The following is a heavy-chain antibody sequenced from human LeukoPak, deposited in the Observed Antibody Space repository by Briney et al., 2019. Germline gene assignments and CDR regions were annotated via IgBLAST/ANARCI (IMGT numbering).Heavy chain of an antibody. CDR1: RLIHRTYL. CDR3: ARAKNIWSTLGD. V-gene: IGHV3-30-3*01. Sequence: GSLTLSRPGSRLIHRTYLMHWVRPAAGRGLAWVGVIPSAGSNKYYADSVRGRFTISRDNSKNTLFVQMNSLSAEDTAVYYCARAKNIWSTLGDWGQGTLVTVSS. D-gene: IGHD3-16*01. CDR2: IPSAGSNK. J-gene: IGHJ4*02.